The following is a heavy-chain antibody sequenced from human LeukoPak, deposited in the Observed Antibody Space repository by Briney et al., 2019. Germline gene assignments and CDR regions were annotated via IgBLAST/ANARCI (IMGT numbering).Heavy chain of an antibody. Sequence: GRSLRLSCAASGFTFDDYAMHWVRQAPGKGLEWVSGISWNSGSIGYADSVKGRFTISRDNAKNSLYLQMNSLRAEDTALYYCAKDISSGWVAPSDYWGQGTLVTVSS. CDR2: ISWNSGSI. CDR3: AKDISSGWVAPSDY. V-gene: IGHV3-9*01. CDR1: GFTFDDYA. D-gene: IGHD6-25*01. J-gene: IGHJ4*02.